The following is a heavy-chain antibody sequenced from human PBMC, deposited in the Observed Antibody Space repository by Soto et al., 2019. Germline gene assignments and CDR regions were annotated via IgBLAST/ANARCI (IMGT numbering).Heavy chain of an antibody. V-gene: IGHV3-30-3*01. CDR1: GFTFSSYA. CDR2: ISYDGSNK. J-gene: IGHJ6*02. Sequence: QVQLVESGGGVVQPGRSLRLSCAASGFTFSSYAMHWVRQAPGKGLEGVAVISYDGSNKFYPDSVKGRFTISRDNSKNTLYLKMNSLRAEDTAVYYCARDRLRYNWYDSPYCYYGMDVWGQGTTVTVSS. D-gene: IGHD1-1*01. CDR3: ARDRLRYNWYDSPYCYYGMDV.